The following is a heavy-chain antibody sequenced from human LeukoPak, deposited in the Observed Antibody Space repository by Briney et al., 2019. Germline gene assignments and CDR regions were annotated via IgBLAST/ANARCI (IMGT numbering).Heavy chain of an antibody. CDR1: GFTFSSYA. D-gene: IGHD3-22*01. J-gene: IGHJ4*02. Sequence: GGSLRLSCAASGFTFSSYAMSWVRQAPGKGLEWVSAISGSGGSTYYADSVKGRFTISRDNAKNSLYLQMNSLRDEDTAVYYCARDILAYYYDSSGYGPFDYWGQGTLVTVSS. CDR3: ARDILAYYYDSSGYGPFDY. V-gene: IGHV3-23*01. CDR2: ISGSGGST.